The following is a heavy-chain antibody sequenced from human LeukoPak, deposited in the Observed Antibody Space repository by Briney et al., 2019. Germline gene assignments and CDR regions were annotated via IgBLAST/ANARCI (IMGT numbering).Heavy chain of an antibody. Sequence: SETLSLTCTVSGGSITDYYWSWLRQPPGKGLQWIGFIYHTGSTRYNPSLRSRVTISVDTSKEQFSLELTSVSAADTAVYYCARQPPYRYSSTWPPFYYYGMDVWGQGATVTVSS. D-gene: IGHD4-11*01. CDR3: ARQPPYRYSSTWPPFYYYGMDV. J-gene: IGHJ6*02. V-gene: IGHV4-59*08. CDR2: IYHTGST. CDR1: GGSITDYY.